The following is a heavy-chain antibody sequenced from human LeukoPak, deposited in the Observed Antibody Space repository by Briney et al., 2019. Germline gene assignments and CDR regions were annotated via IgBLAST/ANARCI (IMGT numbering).Heavy chain of an antibody. CDR1: GGTFSSYA. CDR2: IIPIFGTA. J-gene: IGHJ6*02. V-gene: IGHV1-69*13. Sequence: SVKVSCKASGGTFSSYAISWVRQAPGQGLEWMGGIIPIFGTANYAQKFQGRVTITADESTSTAYMELSSLRSEDTAVYYCARRNYDFWSGYYTNYYYYGMDVWGQGTTVTVSS. CDR3: ARRNYDFWSGYYTNYYYYGMDV. D-gene: IGHD3-3*01.